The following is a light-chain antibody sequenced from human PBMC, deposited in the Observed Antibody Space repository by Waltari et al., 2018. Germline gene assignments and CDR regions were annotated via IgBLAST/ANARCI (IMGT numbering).Light chain of an antibody. V-gene: IGLV2-14*03. CDR2: DVS. CDR1: SNDVGIHNF. J-gene: IGLJ3*02. CDR3: SSYTSNNAV. Sequence: QSALTQPASVSGSPGQSITVSCTGISNDVGIHNFVSWYQHHPGKAPKVVIYDVSYRPSGVSGRVSGSKSGNTASLTISALQAEDEADYYCSSYTSNNAVFGGGTKLTVL.